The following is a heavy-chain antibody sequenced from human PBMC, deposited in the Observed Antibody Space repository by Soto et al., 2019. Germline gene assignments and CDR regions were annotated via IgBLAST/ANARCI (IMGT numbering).Heavy chain of an antibody. Sequence: PGGSLRLSCAVSGFTFSDHYMSWVRQAPGKGLEWVSAIRRNGGRTYYANSVKGRFTISRDNSKNTLYLQMGSLRAEDMAVYYCARGPGYYFDYWGQGTLVTVSS. CDR3: ARGPGYYFDY. V-gene: IGHV3-64*01. CDR1: GFTFSDHY. J-gene: IGHJ4*02. CDR2: IRRNGGRT.